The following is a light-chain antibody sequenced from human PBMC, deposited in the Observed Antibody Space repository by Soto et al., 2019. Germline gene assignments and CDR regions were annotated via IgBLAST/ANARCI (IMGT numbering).Light chain of an antibody. J-gene: IGKJ5*01. V-gene: IGKV3-15*01. CDR1: QSVSTN. CDR2: NVS. Sequence: IVMTQSPATLSVSPGKISTLSCTASQSVSTNLAWYQQTPGQAPRVLIYNVSTRATAIPARFSGSGSGTEFTLTISSLKTEDFAVYYCQQYNNWHPITFGHGTRLEIK. CDR3: QQYNNWHPIT.